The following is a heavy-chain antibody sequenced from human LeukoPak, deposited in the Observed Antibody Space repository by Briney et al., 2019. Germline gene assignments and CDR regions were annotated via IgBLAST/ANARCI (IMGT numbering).Heavy chain of an antibody. Sequence: GGSLRLSCAASGFTFSGSAMHWVRQASGKGLEWVGRIRSKANSYATAYAASVKGRFTISRDDSKNTAYLQMNSLKTEDTAVYYCTSGTYYDFWSGYSHYYYYYGMDVWGQGTTVTVSS. J-gene: IGHJ6*02. D-gene: IGHD3-3*01. CDR1: GFTFSGSA. V-gene: IGHV3-73*01. CDR3: TSGTYYDFWSGYSHYYYYYGMDV. CDR2: IRSKANSYAT.